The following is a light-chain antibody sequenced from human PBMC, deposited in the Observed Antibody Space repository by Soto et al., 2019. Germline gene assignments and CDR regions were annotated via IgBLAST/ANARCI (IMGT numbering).Light chain of an antibody. CDR1: FSDIAVFNY. V-gene: IGLV2-14*01. Sequence: QSVLAQPASVSGSSGQSITISCTGSFSDIAVFNYVSWYQQYPGRAPKLLIYQVTSRASGVSHRFSGSKSGNTASLTISGLQPEDEAEYYCNSYSSTNFYVFGTGTKVTVL. CDR3: NSYSSTNFYV. J-gene: IGLJ1*01. CDR2: QVT.